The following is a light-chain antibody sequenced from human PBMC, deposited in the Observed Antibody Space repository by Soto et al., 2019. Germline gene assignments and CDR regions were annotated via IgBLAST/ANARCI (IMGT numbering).Light chain of an antibody. CDR1: QSISTY. CDR2: AAS. J-gene: IGKJ1*01. Sequence: DIQMTQSPSSLSASVGDRVTITCRASQSISTYLNWYQQKAGLAPKLLIYAASSLQSGVPSRFSGSGSGTDFTLTISSLQPEDFATYYCQQTYSTPPTFGQGTRWIS. CDR3: QQTYSTPPT. V-gene: IGKV1-39*01.